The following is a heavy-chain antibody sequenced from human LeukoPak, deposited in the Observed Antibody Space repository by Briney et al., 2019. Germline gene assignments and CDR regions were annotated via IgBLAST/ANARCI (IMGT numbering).Heavy chain of an antibody. J-gene: IGHJ4*02. V-gene: IGHV3-30-3*01. D-gene: IGHD3-10*01. Sequence: GGSLRLSCAASGFTFSSYAMHWVRQAPGKGLEWVALISYDGNNKYHADSVKGRFTISRDNSKNTLYLQVNSLRTEDTAVYYCARAGDYGSGSFRWRHFDYWGQGTLVTVSS. CDR3: ARAGDYGSGSFRWRHFDY. CDR1: GFTFSSYA. CDR2: ISYDGNNK.